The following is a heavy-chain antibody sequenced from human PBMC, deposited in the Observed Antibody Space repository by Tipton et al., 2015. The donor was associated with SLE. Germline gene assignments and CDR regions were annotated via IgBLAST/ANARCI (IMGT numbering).Heavy chain of an antibody. CDR3: ARGGSTVYDAFDL. V-gene: IGHV1-46*03. J-gene: IGHJ3*01. Sequence: QSGPEVKKPGASVKVSCKASGYTFTSYYMHWVRQAPGQGLEWMGMINPSGGTTSYAQNFQGRVTMTRDTSTSTVYMELSSLRSEDTAVYYCARGGSTVYDAFDLWGQGTMVTVSS. D-gene: IGHD4-17*01. CDR2: INPSGGTT. CDR1: GYTFTSYY.